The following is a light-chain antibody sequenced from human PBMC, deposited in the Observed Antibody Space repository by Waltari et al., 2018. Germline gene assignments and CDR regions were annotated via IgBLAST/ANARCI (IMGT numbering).Light chain of an antibody. CDR2: DVT. CDR3: CSYAGNYVV. Sequence: QSALTQPRSVSGSPGQSVTISCTGTSSDIGGYNYVSWYRQHPGKAPKLMVYDVTKRPSGVPDRFSGSKSGNSASLTISGLQGEDEADYYGCSYAGNYVVFGGGTKLTVL. J-gene: IGLJ2*01. CDR1: SSDIGGYNY. V-gene: IGLV2-11*01.